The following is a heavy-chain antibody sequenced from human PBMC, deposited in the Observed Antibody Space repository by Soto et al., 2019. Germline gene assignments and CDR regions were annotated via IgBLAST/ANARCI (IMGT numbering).Heavy chain of an antibody. Sequence: PSETLSLTCAVSGGSISSGGYSWSWIWQPPGKGLEWIGYIYHSGSTYYNPSLKSRIAISVDISKSLFSLKLTSVTAADTAVYYCARVPTYYQDSIGYQPFHPWGQGTLVTVSS. V-gene: IGHV4-30-2*05. CDR1: GGSISSGGYS. D-gene: IGHD3-22*01. CDR3: ARVPTYYQDSIGYQPFHP. J-gene: IGHJ5*02. CDR2: IYHSGST.